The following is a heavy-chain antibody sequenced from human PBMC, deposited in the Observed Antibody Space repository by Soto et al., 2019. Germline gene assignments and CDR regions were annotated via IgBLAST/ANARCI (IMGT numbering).Heavy chain of an antibody. D-gene: IGHD3-10*01. Sequence: QVQLQESGPGLVKPSQTLSLTCTVSGGSISSGGYYWSWIRQHPGKGLEWIGYIYYSGSTYYNPSLKSRVTISVDTSKNQFSLKLSSVTAADTAVYYCARGAVRGVIKGWFDPWGQGTLVTVSS. CDR3: ARGAVRGVIKGWFDP. V-gene: IGHV4-31*03. J-gene: IGHJ5*02. CDR1: GGSISSGGYY. CDR2: IYYSGST.